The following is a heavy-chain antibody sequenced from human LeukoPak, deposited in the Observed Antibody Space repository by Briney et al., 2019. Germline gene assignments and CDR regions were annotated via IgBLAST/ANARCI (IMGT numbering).Heavy chain of an antibody. D-gene: IGHD4-23*01. CDR3: ARQDYAGNSPFDN. CDR2: IYNSGNT. V-gene: IGHV4-59*01. CDR1: GGSIRSYY. J-gene: IGHJ4*02. Sequence: SETLSLTCTVSGGSIRSYYRSWIRQPPGKGLEWIGYIYNSGNTHYSPSLKSRVSISLDTSKNHFSLKLTSVTAADTAVYYCARQDYAGNSPFDNWGQGTLVTVSS.